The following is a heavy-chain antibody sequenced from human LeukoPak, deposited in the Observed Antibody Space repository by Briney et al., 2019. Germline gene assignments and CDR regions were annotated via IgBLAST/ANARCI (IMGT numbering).Heavy chain of an antibody. V-gene: IGHV3-23*01. CDR2: ISGSGGST. J-gene: IGHJ3*01. CDR3: AKRIDVAVVPEAATHQAFDG. Sequence: PGGSLRLSCAASGFTFSSYAMSWVRHAPGKGLEWVSAISGSGGSTYYADSAKGRFTISRDNSKNTLYLQMNSLRAEDTAVYYCAKRIDVAVVPEAATHQAFDGWGQGTMVTVSS. CDR1: GFTFSSYA. D-gene: IGHD2-2*01.